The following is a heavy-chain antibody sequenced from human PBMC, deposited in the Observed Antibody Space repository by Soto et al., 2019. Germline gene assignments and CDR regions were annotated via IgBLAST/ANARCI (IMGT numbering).Heavy chain of an antibody. D-gene: IGHD3-3*01. CDR1: GFTFSSYG. CDR3: ATSPHYYDFWSGYYKETYYYYGMDV. J-gene: IGHJ6*02. CDR2: ISYDGSNK. Sequence: HPGGSLRLSCAASGFTFSSYGMHWVRQAPGKGLEWVAVISYDGSNKYYADSVKGRFTISRDNSKNTLYLQMNSLRAEDTAVYYCATSPHYYDFWSGYYKETYYYYGMDVWGQGATVTVSS. V-gene: IGHV3-30*03.